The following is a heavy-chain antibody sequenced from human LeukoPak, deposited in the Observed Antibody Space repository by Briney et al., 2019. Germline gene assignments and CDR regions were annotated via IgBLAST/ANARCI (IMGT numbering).Heavy chain of an antibody. Sequence: GASVKVSCKASGYTFINYYMHWVRQAPGQGLEWVGIINPSGSSTWYAQRFQGRVTMTGDTSTTTVYMELRSLRSEDTAVYYCARGSDNSWLPLDYWGQGTLVTVSS. CDR1: GYTFINYY. CDR2: INPSGSST. D-gene: IGHD2-15*01. CDR3: ARGSDNSWLPLDY. J-gene: IGHJ4*02. V-gene: IGHV1-46*01.